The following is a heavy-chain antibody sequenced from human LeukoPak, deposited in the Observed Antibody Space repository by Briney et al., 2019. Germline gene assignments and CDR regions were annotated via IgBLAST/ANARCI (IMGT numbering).Heavy chain of an antibody. D-gene: IGHD2-2*01. CDR2: INPNSGGT. CDR1: GYTFTGYY. J-gene: IGHJ4*02. CDR3: ARGLFDCSSTSCYRRDDY. Sequence: ASVKVSCKASGYTFTGYYMHWVRQAPGQGLEWMGWINPNSGGTNYAQKFQGRVTMTRNTSISTAYMVLSSLRSEDTAVYYCARGLFDCSSTSCYRRDDYWGQGTLVTASS. V-gene: IGHV1-2*02.